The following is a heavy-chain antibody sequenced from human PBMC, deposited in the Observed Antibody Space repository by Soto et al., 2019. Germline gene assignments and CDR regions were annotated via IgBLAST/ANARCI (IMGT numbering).Heavy chain of an antibody. Sequence: QVQLQESGPGLVKPSQTLSLTCTLSGGSISSGGYYWSWIRQHPGKGLEWIGYIYYSGSTYYNPSLKSRVTISVDTSKNQFSLKLSSVTAADTAVYYCAREYGDANYYYYGMDVWGQGTTVTVSS. CDR2: IYYSGST. D-gene: IGHD4-17*01. J-gene: IGHJ6*02. CDR1: GGSISSGGYY. CDR3: AREYGDANYYYYGMDV. V-gene: IGHV4-31*03.